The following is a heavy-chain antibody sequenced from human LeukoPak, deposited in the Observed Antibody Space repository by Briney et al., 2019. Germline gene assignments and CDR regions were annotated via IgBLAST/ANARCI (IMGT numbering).Heavy chain of an antibody. CDR2: IYTSGST. V-gene: IGHV4-4*07. CDR1: GASISSYY. Sequence: SETLSLTCTVSGASISSYYWGSVRQPAGKGLGWLGRIYTSGSTNYNPSLKSRVTMSVDTSKNQFSLKLSSVTAADTAVYYCARAGSPTHYYYYMDVWGKGTTVTVSS. J-gene: IGHJ6*03. D-gene: IGHD2-2*01. CDR3: ARAGSPTHYYYYMDV.